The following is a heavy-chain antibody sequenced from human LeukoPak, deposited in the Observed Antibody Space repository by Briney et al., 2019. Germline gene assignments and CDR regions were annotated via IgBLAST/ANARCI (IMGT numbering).Heavy chain of an antibody. Sequence: GESLKISCQGSGYSFTTYWLAWVRQMPGKGLEWMGIIYPGDSDIRYSPSFQGQVTISADKSINTAYLQWSSLRASDTAMYYCARSNNWYDYWGQGTLVTVSS. V-gene: IGHV5-51*01. CDR3: ARSNNWYDY. CDR2: IYPGDSDI. J-gene: IGHJ5*01. CDR1: GYSFTTYW.